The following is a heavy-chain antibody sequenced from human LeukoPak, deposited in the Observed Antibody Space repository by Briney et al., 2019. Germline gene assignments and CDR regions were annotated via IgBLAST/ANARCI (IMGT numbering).Heavy chain of an antibody. CDR2: ISGSGGGT. D-gene: IGHD3-10*01. V-gene: IGHV3-23*01. Sequence: GGSLRLSCAVSGITLSNYAMSWVRQAPGKGLEWVAGISGSGGGTNYADSVKGRFTISRDNPKNTPYLQMNNLSADDTAVYFCAKRGVVIRAILVGFHKEAYYFDSWGQGALVTVSS. CDR3: AKRGVVIRAILVGFHKEAYYFDS. J-gene: IGHJ4*02. CDR1: GITLSNYA.